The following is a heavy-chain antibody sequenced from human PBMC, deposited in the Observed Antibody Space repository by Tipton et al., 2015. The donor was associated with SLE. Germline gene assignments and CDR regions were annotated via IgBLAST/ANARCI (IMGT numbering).Heavy chain of an antibody. CDR3: ARDIAAAGTGDDAFDI. Sequence: QLVQSGPEVKKPGASVKVSCKASGYTFTSYYMHWVRQAPGQGLEWMGIINPSGGSTSYAQKFQGRVTMTRDTSTSTVYMELSSLRSEDTAVYYCARDIAAAGTGDDAFDIWGQGTMVTVSS. D-gene: IGHD6-13*01. J-gene: IGHJ3*02. CDR2: INPSGGST. CDR1: GYTFTSYY. V-gene: IGHV1-46*01.